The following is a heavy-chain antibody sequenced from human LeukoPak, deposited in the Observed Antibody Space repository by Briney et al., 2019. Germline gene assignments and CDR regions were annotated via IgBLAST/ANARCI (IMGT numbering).Heavy chain of an antibody. J-gene: IGHJ4*02. CDR2: ISSSGSTI. Sequence: PGGSLRLSCAASGFTFSSYEMNWVRQAPGKGLEWVSYISSSGSTIYYADSVKGRFTISRDNAKNSLYLQMNSLRAEDTAVYYCARGYRGMAAAGTSSDYWGQGTLVTVSS. CDR3: ARGYRGMAAAGTSSDY. CDR1: GFTFSSYE. V-gene: IGHV3-48*03. D-gene: IGHD6-13*01.